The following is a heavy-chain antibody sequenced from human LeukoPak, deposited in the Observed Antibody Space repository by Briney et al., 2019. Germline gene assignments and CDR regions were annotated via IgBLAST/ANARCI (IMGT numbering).Heavy chain of an antibody. CDR2: IYFSGST. D-gene: IGHD4-23*01. J-gene: IGHJ3*02. CDR1: GGSFSGFY. V-gene: IGHV4-34*01. Sequence: SETLSLTCAVYGGSFSGFYWGWIRQPPGKGLEWVGSIYFSGSTYYNPSLKSRVTTSVDTSNNQFSLKLRSVTTADTAMYYCAREDSGNSDDSLDIWGQGTMVTVSS. CDR3: AREDSGNSDDSLDI.